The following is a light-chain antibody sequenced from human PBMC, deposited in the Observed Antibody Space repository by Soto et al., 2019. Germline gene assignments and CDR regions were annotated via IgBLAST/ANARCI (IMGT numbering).Light chain of an antibody. J-gene: IGLJ2*01. CDR2: AVS. V-gene: IGLV2-8*01. CDR3: SSYVGNNNLV. CDR1: STDVGAYNF. Sequence: QSVLTQPPSASGSPGQSVTISCTGTSTDVGAYNFVSWYQQHPGKAPKLMIYAVSKRPSGVPDRFSGSKSGNTASLTVSGLHADDEADYYCSSYVGNNNLVFGGGTKLTVL.